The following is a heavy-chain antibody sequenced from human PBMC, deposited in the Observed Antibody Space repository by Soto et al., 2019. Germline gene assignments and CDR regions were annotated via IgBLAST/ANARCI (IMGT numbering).Heavy chain of an antibody. CDR2: IYYSGST. CDR1: GGSISSGDYY. CDR3: ARTSGYYFFDS. D-gene: IGHD3-22*01. V-gene: IGHV4-30-4*02. J-gene: IGHJ4*02. Sequence: SETLSLTCTVSGGSISSGDYYWRWIRQPPGKGLEWIGYIYYSGSTYYNPSLKSRVTITRDTSASTAYMELSSLRSEDTAVYYCARTSGYYFFDSWGQGTLVTVSS.